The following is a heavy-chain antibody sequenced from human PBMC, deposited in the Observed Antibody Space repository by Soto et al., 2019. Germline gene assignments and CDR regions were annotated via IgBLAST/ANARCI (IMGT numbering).Heavy chain of an antibody. V-gene: IGHV4-34*01. J-gene: IGHJ6*02. Sequence: SETLSLTCAVYGGSFSGYYWSWIRQPPGKGLEWIGEINHSGSTNYNPSLKSRVTISVDTSKNQFSLKLSSVTAADTAVYYCARAKRVAYPYYYYYGMDVWGQGTTVTVSS. CDR3: ARAKRVAYPYYYYYGMDV. CDR1: GGSFSGYY. D-gene: IGHD5-12*01. CDR2: INHSGST.